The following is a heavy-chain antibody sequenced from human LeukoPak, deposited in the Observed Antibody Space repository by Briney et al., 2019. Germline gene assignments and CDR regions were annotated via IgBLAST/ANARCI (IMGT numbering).Heavy chain of an antibody. V-gene: IGHV4-39*07. D-gene: IGHD3/OR15-3a*01. J-gene: IGHJ4*02. CDR1: GGSISSSSYY. Sequence: PSETLSLTCTVSGGSISSSSYYWGWIRQPPGKGLEWIGSIYHSGSTYYNPSLKSRVTISVDTSKNQFSLKLSSVTAADTAVYYCARSGIGPNYWGQGTLVTVSS. CDR2: IYHSGST. CDR3: ARSGIGPNY.